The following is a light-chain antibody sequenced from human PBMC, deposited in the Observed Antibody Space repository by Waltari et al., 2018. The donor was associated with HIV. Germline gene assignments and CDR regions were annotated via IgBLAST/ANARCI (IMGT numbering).Light chain of an antibody. CDR2: DLT. V-gene: IGLV2-14*03. CDR3: ASYTHSSTLV. Sequence: QSALTQPASVSGSLGQSILISCTGTSGDVGGFAFVSWYQQYPGPAPRVIISDLTNRPSGVSILFSGSKSGNTASLTISGLQGEDEADYYCASYTHSSTLVFGGGTKLTVL. CDR1: SGDVGGFAF. J-gene: IGLJ2*01.